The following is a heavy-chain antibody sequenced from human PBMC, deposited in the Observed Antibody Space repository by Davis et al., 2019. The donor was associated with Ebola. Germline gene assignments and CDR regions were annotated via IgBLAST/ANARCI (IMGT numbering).Heavy chain of an antibody. Sequence: GGSLRLSCAASGFTFDTYGMTWVRQAPGKGLEWVSGISWNGDIIDYADSVKGRFTISRDNAKKSLYLQMNTLRAEDTAVYHCARRVYDSSGQYYFDYWGQGTLVTVSS. CDR1: GFTFDTYG. D-gene: IGHD3-22*01. CDR2: ISWNGDII. V-gene: IGHV3-20*01. J-gene: IGHJ4*02. CDR3: ARRVYDSSGQYYFDY.